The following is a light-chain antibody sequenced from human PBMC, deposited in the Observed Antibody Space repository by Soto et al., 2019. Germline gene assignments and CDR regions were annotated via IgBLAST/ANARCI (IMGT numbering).Light chain of an antibody. CDR3: HQYDNLPLT. CDR2: DAS. J-gene: IGKJ4*01. Sequence: DIQMTQSPSSLSASVGDRVTITCQASQDISNYLSWYQQKPGKAPKLLIYDASTLETGVPAWFSGSGSGTDFTFTISSLQPEVIATYYCHQYDNLPLTFGGGTKVEIK. CDR1: QDISNY. V-gene: IGKV1-33*01.